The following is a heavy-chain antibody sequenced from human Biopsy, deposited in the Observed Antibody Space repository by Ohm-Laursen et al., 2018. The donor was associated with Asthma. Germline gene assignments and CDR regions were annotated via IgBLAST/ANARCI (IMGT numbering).Heavy chain of an antibody. V-gene: IGHV1-69*01. CDR2: VNSCFATT. D-gene: IGHD2-2*01. CDR3: ARKAGSCISRTCYSLDF. CDR1: GGTFNTYV. Sequence: YSVKVSCKSLGGTFNTYVIGWVRQAPGQGLGWLGGVNSCFATTTYPQNFQDRVTITADDSTSTVYMELSSLRFEDTAVYYCARKAGSCISRTCYSLDFWGQGTLVTVSS. J-gene: IGHJ4*02.